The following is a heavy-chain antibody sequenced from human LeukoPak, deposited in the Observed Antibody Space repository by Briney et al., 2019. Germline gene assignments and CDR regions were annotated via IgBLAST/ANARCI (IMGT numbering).Heavy chain of an antibody. CDR3: AKDRAVVTSSLSNWFDP. V-gene: IGHV1-2*02. CDR2: INPKSGGT. D-gene: IGHD2-21*02. J-gene: IGHJ5*02. CDR1: GYTFTGYY. Sequence: ASVKVSCKASGYTFTGYYIHWVRQAPGQGLEWMGWINPKSGGTDYTQKFQGRVTMTRDTSIRTAYMELSSLRSDGTAVYYCAKDRAVVTSSLSNWFDPWGQGTLVTVSS.